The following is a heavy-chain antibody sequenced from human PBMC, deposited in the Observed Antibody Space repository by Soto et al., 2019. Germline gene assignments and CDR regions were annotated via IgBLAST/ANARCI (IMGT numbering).Heavy chain of an antibody. D-gene: IGHD1-1*01. CDR3: ARSGDNYNRLDY. V-gene: IGHV3-11*06. Sequence: QVQLVESGGGLVKPGGPLRLSCEGSGFTFSDYYISWIRQAPGKGLEWISYSSNSGTLSRYADSVKGRFSISRDNTKNLLYLQMNSLRAEDTAVYYCARSGDNYNRLDYWGQGTPVTVSS. J-gene: IGHJ4*02. CDR2: SSNSGTLS. CDR1: GFTFSDYY.